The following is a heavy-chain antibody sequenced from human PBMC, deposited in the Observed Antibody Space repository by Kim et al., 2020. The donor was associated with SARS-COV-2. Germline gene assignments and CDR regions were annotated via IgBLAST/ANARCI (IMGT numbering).Heavy chain of an antibody. V-gene: IGHV3-7*01. CDR2: IKQDGSEK. CDR1: GFTFSSYW. D-gene: IGHD3-3*02. CDR3: ARVLSLHLVLTAFDI. J-gene: IGHJ3*02. Sequence: GGSLRLSCAASGFTFSSYWMSWVRQAPGKGLEWVANIKQDGSEKYYVDSVKGRFTISRDNAKNSLYLQMNSLRAEDTAVYYCARVLSLHLVLTAFDIWGQGTMVTVSS.